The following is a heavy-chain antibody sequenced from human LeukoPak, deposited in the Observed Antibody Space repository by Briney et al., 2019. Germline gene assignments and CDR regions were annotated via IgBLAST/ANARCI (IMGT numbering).Heavy chain of an antibody. D-gene: IGHD3-10*01. CDR2: IYYSGST. CDR1: GGSISSSSYY. Sequence: SETLSPTCTVSGGSISSSSYYWGWIRQPPGKGLEWIGSIYYSGSTYYNPSLKSRVTISVDTSKNQFSLKLSSVTAADTAVYYCARSRGGNRWAFDIWGQGTMVTVSS. CDR3: ARSRGGNRWAFDI. V-gene: IGHV4-39*07. J-gene: IGHJ3*02.